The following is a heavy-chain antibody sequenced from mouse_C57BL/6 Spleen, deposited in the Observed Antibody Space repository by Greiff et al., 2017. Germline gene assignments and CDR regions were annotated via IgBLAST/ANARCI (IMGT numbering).Heavy chain of an antibody. D-gene: IGHD2-5*01. CDR2: ISSGSSTI. Sequence: EVQGVESGGGLVKPGGSLKLSCAASGFTFSDYGMHWVRQAPEKGLEWVAYISSGSSTIYYADTVKGRFTISRDNAKNTLFLQMTSLRSGDTAMYYCATAYYSNPHWYFDVWGTWTTVTVSS. J-gene: IGHJ1*03. CDR3: ATAYYSNPHWYFDV. CDR1: GFTFSDYG. V-gene: IGHV5-17*01.